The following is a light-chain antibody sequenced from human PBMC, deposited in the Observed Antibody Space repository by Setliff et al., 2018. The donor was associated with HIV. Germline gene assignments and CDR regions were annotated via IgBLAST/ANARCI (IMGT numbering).Light chain of an antibody. J-gene: IGLJ1*01. CDR3: QVWDSSSDHPYV. Sequence: SYELTQPPSVSVAPGKTARITCGGNNIGSKSVHWYQQEPGQAPVLVISYDSDRPSGIPERFSGSNSGNTATLTISRVEAGDEADYYCQVWDSSSDHPYVFGTGTKVTVL. CDR2: YDS. CDR1: NIGSKS. V-gene: IGLV3-21*04.